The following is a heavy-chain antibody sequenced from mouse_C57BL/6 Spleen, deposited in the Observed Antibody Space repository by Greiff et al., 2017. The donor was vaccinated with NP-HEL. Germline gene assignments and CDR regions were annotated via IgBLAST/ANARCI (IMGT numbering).Heavy chain of an antibody. CDR1: GYSITSGYY. V-gene: IGHV3-6*01. J-gene: IGHJ1*03. CDR2: ISYDGSN. Sequence: EVQLQQSGPRLVKPSQSLSLTCSVTGYSITSGYYWNWIRQFPGNKLEWMGYISYDGSNNYNPSLKNRISITRDTSKNQFFLKLNSVTTEDTATYYCARERITTVRYFDVWGTGTTVTVSS. D-gene: IGHD1-1*01. CDR3: ARERITTVRYFDV.